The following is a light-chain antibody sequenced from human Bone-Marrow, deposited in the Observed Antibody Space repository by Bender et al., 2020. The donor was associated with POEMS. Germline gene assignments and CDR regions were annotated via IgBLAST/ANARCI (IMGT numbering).Light chain of an antibody. CDR2: YDD. CDR1: SSNIGNHG. V-gene: IGLV1-36*01. Sequence: QSVVTQPPSLSEAPRQRVTISCSGSSSNIGNHGVNWYQQLPVEAPKLLIYYDDLLTPGVSDRFSASNSGTSASLAISELQSEDEALDYCSAWDDSLSGLVFGGGTKLTVL. J-gene: IGLJ2*01. CDR3: SAWDDSLSGLV.